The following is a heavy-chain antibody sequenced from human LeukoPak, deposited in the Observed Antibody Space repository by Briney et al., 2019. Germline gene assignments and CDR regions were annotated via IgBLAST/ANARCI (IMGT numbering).Heavy chain of an antibody. CDR2: IGWNSGGA. CDR3: AKDRTYSGYDALDY. Sequence: GRSLRLSCAASGFTFDDYSMHWVRQAPGKGLEWVSGIGWNSGGAGYADSVKGRFTISRDNAKNSLYLQMNSLRTEDTALYYCAKDRTYSGYDALDYWGQGTLVTVSS. J-gene: IGHJ4*02. V-gene: IGHV3-9*01. CDR1: GFTFDDYS. D-gene: IGHD5-12*01.